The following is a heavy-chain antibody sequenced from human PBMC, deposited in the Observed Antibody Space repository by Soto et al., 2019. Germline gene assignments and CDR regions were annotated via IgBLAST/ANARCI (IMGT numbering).Heavy chain of an antibody. CDR1: GGSISSGDYY. CDR3: ARATYGSGLGFDP. Sequence: SETLSLTCTVSGGSISSGDYYWSWIRQPPGKGLEWIGYIYYSGSTYYNPSLKSRVTISVDTSKNQFSLKLSSVTAADTAVYYCARATYGSGLGFDPWGQGTLVTVSS. J-gene: IGHJ5*02. CDR2: IYYSGST. D-gene: IGHD3-10*01. V-gene: IGHV4-30-4*01.